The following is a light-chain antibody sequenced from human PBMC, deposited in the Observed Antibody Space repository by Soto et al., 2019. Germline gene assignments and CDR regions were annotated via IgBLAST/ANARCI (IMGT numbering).Light chain of an antibody. CDR2: AAS. CDR1: QSITTY. CDR3: QQTKTAPWT. J-gene: IGKJ1*01. V-gene: IGKV1-39*01. Sequence: MTQSPSSLSASVGDRVTITCRASQSITTYLNWYQQKPGNAPNLLIYAASNLQSGVPSRFSGSGSGTDFTLTINSLQPEDFATYYCQQTKTAPWTFGLGTKVENK.